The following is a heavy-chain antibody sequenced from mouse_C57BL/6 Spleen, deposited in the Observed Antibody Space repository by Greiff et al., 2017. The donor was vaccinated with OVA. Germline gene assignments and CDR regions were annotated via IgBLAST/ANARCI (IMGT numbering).Heavy chain of an antibody. CDR1: GFNIKDYY. D-gene: IGHD1-1*01. J-gene: IGHJ4*01. V-gene: IGHV14-1*01. CDR3: TCYYYGSSYAMDC. Sequence: VQLQQSGAELVRPGASVKLSCTASGFNIKDYYMHWVKQRPEQGLEWIGRIDPEDGDTEYAPKFQGKATMTADTSSNTAYLQLSSLTSENTAVYYCTCYYYGSSYAMDCWGPGTSVTVSS. CDR2: IDPEDGDT.